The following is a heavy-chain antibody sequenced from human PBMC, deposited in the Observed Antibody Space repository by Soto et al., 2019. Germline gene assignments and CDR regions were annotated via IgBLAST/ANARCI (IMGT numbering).Heavy chain of an antibody. Sequence: SETLSLTCTVSGDSISNYYWSWIRQPAGKGLEWIGRIYTSGSPNYNPSLKSRVTMSVDTSKNRFSLKVNTVTAADTAVYYCARFSNWFETWGQGTLVTVSS. CDR1: GDSISNYY. CDR2: IYTSGSP. CDR3: ARFSNWFET. J-gene: IGHJ5*02. V-gene: IGHV4-4*07.